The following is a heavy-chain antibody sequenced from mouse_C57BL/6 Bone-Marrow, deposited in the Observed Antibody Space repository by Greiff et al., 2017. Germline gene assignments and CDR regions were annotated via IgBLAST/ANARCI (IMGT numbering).Heavy chain of an antibody. Sequence: QVQLQQPGAELVKPGASVTLSCKASGYTFTSYWMHWVKQRPGQGLEWIGMIHPNSGSTNYNEKFKSKATLTVDKSSSTAYMQLSSLTSEDSAVYYCARRGLRPYCFDYWGQGTTLTVSS. CDR3: ARRGLRPYCFDY. CDR1: GYTFTSYW. CDR2: IHPNSGST. D-gene: IGHD2-4*01. J-gene: IGHJ2*01. V-gene: IGHV1-64*01.